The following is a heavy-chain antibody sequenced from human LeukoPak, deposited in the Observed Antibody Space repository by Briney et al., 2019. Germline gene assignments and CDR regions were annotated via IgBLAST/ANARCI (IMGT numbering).Heavy chain of an antibody. CDR1: GYTFTSYD. CDR3: ARGPPLGYCTYGVCYPPKHFDF. J-gene: IGHJ4*02. Sequence: ASVKVSCKASGYTFTSYDINWVRQAPGQGLEWMGWVNPKSGNTGYKQKFQARVTITRDTSITTAYMELSSLTSDDTAVYFCARGPPLGYCTYGVCYPPKHFDFWGQGTLVTVSS. V-gene: IGHV1-8*03. D-gene: IGHD2-8*01. CDR2: VNPKSGNT.